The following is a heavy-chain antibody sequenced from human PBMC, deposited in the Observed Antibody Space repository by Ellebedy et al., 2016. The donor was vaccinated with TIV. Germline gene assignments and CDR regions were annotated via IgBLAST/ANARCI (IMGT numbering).Heavy chain of an antibody. J-gene: IGHJ5*02. CDR2: IYPGDSDT. CDR3: ARRGRYFDWLLLGEGPGEFDP. D-gene: IGHD3-9*01. Sequence: GESLKISXKGSGYSFTNYWIGWVRQMPGKGLEWMGIIYPGDSDTRYSPSFQGQVTFSADKSISTAYLQWSSLKASDTAMYYCARRGRYFDWLLLGEGPGEFDPWGQGTLVTVSS. V-gene: IGHV5-51*01. CDR1: GYSFTNYW.